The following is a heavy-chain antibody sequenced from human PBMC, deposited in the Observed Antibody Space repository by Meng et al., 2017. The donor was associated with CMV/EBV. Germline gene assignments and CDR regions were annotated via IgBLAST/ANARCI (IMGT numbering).Heavy chain of an antibody. D-gene: IGHD3-22*01. CDR2: INPNSGGT. J-gene: IGHJ4*02. CDR1: GYIFTGYY. Sequence: ASVKVSCKASGYIFTGYYMHWVRQAPGQGLEWMGWINPNSGGTNYAQKFQGRVTMTRDTSISTAYMELSRLRSDDTAVYYCAIVDSRAYPGSYWGQGTLVTVSS. V-gene: IGHV1-2*02. CDR3: AIVDSRAYPGSY.